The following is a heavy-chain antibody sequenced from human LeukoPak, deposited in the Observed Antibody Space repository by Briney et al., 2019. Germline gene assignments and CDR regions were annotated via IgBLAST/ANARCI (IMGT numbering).Heavy chain of an antibody. J-gene: IGHJ4*02. CDR3: GREWAVDF. Sequence: GGSVRLSCAASGFTVSSNYMTWVRQAPGKGLECVAIIKQDGSEKYYVNSVKGRFTISRDNAKNSLYLQMNSLRVEDTAVYYCGREWAVDFWGQGTLVTVSS. CDR1: GFTVSSNY. V-gene: IGHV3-7*01. CDR2: IKQDGSEK.